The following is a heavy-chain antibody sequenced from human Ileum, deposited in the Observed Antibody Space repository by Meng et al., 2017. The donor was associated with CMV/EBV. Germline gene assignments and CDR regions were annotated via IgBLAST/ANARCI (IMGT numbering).Heavy chain of an antibody. V-gene: IGHV4-4*07. Sequence: VQLQESGPGLGKPSPTLSLTCSVSGCSISNYYWTWIRQPDGKGLEFIGRVSPGGIEYNPSLMSRVTMSLDTSRNQLSLNLNSVTAADTAVYYCARAAARGVPVDYWGQGILVTVSS. J-gene: IGHJ4*02. CDR2: VSPGGI. D-gene: IGHD3-10*01. CDR1: GCSISNYY. CDR3: ARAAARGVPVDY.